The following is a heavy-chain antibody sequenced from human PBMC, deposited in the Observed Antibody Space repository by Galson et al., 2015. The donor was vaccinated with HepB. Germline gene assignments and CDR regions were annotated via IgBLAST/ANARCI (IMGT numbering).Heavy chain of an antibody. CDR1: GYTFTSYY. D-gene: IGHD3-22*01. CDR3: ARTYYFDTSGYYNRYFDY. V-gene: IGHV1-46*01. CDR2: INPSGGST. Sequence: SVKVSCKASGYTFTSYYMHWVRQAPGQGLEWMGMINPSGGSTSYAQKFQGRVTMTRDTSTSTDYMELSGLRSEDTAVYYCARTYYFDTSGYYNRYFDYWGQGTLVAVSS. J-gene: IGHJ4*02.